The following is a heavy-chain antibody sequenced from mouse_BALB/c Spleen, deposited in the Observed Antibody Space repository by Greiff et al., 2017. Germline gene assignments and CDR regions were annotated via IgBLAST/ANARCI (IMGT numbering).Heavy chain of an antibody. CDR1: GYTFTSYW. CDR2: INPSTGYT. Sequence: VKVVESGAELAKPGASVKMSCKASGYTFTSYWMHWVKQRPGQGLEWIGYINPSTGYTEYNQKFKDKAPLTADKSSSTAYMHLSSLTSEDSAVYYCARRWWFYAMDYWGQGTSVTVSS. CDR3: ARRWWFYAMDY. D-gene: IGHD1-1*02. J-gene: IGHJ4*01. V-gene: IGHV1-7*01.